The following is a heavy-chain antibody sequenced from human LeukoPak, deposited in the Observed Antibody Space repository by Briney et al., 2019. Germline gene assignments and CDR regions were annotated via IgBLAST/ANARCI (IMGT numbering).Heavy chain of an antibody. D-gene: IGHD6-19*01. CDR2: ISYDGSYM. CDR1: RFRFSSYS. V-gene: IGHV3-30*04. Sequence: GRSLRLSCAASRFRFSSYSMHWVRQAPGKGLEWVAVISYDGSYMYYGDSVKGRFTISRDNSKNTLHLQMNSLRAEDTAVYYCARDLRGTSGWSAFDIWAKGQWSPSLQ. J-gene: IGHJ3*02. CDR3: ARDLRGTSGWSAFDI.